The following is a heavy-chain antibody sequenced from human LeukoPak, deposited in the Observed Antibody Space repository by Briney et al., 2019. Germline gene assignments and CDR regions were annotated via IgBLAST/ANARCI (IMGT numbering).Heavy chain of an antibody. CDR1: GGSISSYY. CDR3: ASGGYSYGQPENFDY. J-gene: IGHJ4*02. CDR2: IYYSGST. V-gene: IGHV4-59*08. Sequence: SETLSLTCTVSGGSISSYYWSWIRQPPGKGLEWIGYIYYSGSTNYNPCLKSRVTISVDTSKNQFSLKLSSVTAADTAVYYCASGGYSYGQPENFDYWGQGTLVTVSS. D-gene: IGHD5-18*01.